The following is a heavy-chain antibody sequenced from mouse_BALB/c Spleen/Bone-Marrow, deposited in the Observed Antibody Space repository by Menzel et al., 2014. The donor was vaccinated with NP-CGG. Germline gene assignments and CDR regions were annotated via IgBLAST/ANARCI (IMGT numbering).Heavy chain of an antibody. V-gene: IGHV5-6-5*01. CDR1: GFTFSSYA. J-gene: IGHJ4*01. Sequence: EVMLAESGGGLVKPGGSLKLSCAASGFTFSSYAMSWVRQTPEKRLERVASISSGSSTYYPDSVKGRFTISRDNARIILYLQMSSLRSEDTAMYYCARGRTRGYTMDYWGQGTSVTVSS. CDR3: ARGRTRGYTMDY. CDR2: ISSGSST.